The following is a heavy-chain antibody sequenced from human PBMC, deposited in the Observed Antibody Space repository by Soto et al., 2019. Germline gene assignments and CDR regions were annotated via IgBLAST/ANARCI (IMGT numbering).Heavy chain of an antibody. V-gene: IGHV4-31*03. D-gene: IGHD3-22*01. CDR3: ARLPSITMIARAFDI. CDR2: IYYSGST. CDR1: GGSISSGGYY. J-gene: IGHJ3*02. Sequence: SETLSLTCTVSGGSISSGGYYWSWIRQHPGKGLEWIGYIYYSGSTYYNPSLKSRVTISVDTSKNQFSLKLSSVTAADTAVYYCARLPSITMIARAFDIWGQGTMVTVSS.